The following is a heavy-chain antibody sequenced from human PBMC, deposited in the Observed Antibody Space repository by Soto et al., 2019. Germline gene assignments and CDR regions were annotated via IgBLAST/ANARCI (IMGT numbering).Heavy chain of an antibody. D-gene: IGHD3-16*01. Sequence: PSVKVSCKASCYIFVNYGIAWVRQAPGQGLEWMGWISPYTGNTHSATKIQGRLTMTTDTSTSTAYMDLGSLTSDDTAVYYCVMVDNYVTPTPQDVWGQGTTVTVSS. CDR3: VMVDNYVTPTPQDV. J-gene: IGHJ6*02. CDR1: CYIFVNYG. V-gene: IGHV1-18*01. CDR2: ISPYTGNT.